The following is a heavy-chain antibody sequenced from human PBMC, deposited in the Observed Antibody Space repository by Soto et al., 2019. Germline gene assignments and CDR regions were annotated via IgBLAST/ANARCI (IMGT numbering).Heavy chain of an antibody. J-gene: IGHJ4*02. CDR3: ARSSGLIYSYGYDY. CDR2: INSDGSST. CDR1: RFTFSNYA. Sequence: EVQLLESGGGLVQSGGSLRLSCAASRFTFSNYAMTWVRQAPGKGLVWVSRINSDGSSTSYADSVKGRFTISRDNAKNTLYLQMNSLRAEDTAVYYCARSSGLIYSYGYDYWGQGTLVTVSS. D-gene: IGHD5-18*01. V-gene: IGHV3-74*02.